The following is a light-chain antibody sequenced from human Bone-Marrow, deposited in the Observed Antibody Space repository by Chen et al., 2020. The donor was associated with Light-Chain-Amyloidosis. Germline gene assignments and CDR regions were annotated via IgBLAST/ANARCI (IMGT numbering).Light chain of an antibody. J-gene: IGLJ2*01. CDR1: SGDVGGYDV. CDR2: DVS. Sequence: QSALTQPRSVSGSPGQSVTISCTGTSGDVGGYDVVSWYQQYPVKAPKLIIYDVSKRPSGVPDRFSGSKSGNTASLTISGLQAADGADDYCCSTAGRSTLVFGGGTTLTVL. CDR3: CSTAGRSTLV. V-gene: IGLV2-11*02.